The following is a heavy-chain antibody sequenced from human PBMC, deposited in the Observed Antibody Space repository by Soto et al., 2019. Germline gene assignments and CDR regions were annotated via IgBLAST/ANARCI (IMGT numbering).Heavy chain of an antibody. D-gene: IGHD3-10*01. CDR2: ISGSGGST. CDR3: AKDQRAPRWFGELDGYDYYGMDV. V-gene: IGHV3-23*01. CDR1: GFTFSSYA. Sequence: PGGSLRLSCAASGFTFSSYAMSWVRQAPGKGLEWVSAISGSGGSTYYADSVKGRFTISRDNSKNTLYLQMNSLRAEDTAVYYCAKDQRAPRWFGELDGYDYYGMDVWGQGTTVTVSS. J-gene: IGHJ6*02.